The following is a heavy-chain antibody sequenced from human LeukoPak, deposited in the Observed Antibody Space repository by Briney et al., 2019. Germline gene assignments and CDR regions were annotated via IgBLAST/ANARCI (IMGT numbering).Heavy chain of an antibody. Sequence: SETLSLTCTVSGYSISSGYYWGWIRQPPGKGLEWIGSIYHSGSTYYNPSLKSRVTISVDTSKNQFSLKLSSVTAADTAVYYCATTQIGSFDYWGQGTLVTVSS. D-gene: IGHD1-1*01. V-gene: IGHV4-38-2*02. CDR3: ATTQIGSFDY. CDR1: GYSISSGYY. J-gene: IGHJ4*02. CDR2: IYHSGST.